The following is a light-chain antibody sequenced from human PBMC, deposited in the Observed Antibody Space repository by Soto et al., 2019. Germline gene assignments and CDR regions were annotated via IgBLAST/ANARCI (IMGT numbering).Light chain of an antibody. J-gene: IGKJ1*01. CDR3: QQRQSWPRT. CDR2: QTS. CDR1: QYINTR. V-gene: IGKV3-11*01. Sequence: EIVLTQSPATLSSFPGDRGTLSCRASQYINTRLAWYQHRPGQAPRLLIYQTSIRAAGIPARFSASGSGTDFTPTISAVQPEDFARYYCQQRQSWPRTFGQWTKV.